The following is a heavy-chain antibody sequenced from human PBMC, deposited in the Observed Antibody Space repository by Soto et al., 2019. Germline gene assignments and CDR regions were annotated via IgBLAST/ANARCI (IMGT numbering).Heavy chain of an antibody. Sequence: VQLVESGGGVVQPGRSLRLSCAASGFTFSSYDMHWVRQAPGKGLEWVAVISYDGSNKYYADSVKGRFTISRENSKNTLYLQMNSLRAEDTAVYYCARMYYYDSTGYYPVDYWGQGTLVTVSS. D-gene: IGHD3-22*01. V-gene: IGHV3-30-3*01. J-gene: IGHJ4*02. CDR2: ISYDGSNK. CDR3: ARMYYYDSTGYYPVDY. CDR1: GFTFSSYD.